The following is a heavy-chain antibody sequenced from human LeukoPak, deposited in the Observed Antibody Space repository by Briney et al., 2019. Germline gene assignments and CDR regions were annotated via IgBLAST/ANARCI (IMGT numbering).Heavy chain of an antibody. CDR3: AKFDDSMDPPYYLDY. D-gene: IGHD3-10*01. J-gene: IGHJ4*02. CDR2: ISYDGSNK. CDR1: GFTFSSYG. Sequence: GGSLRLSCAASGFTFSSYGMHWVRQAPGKGLEWVAVISYDGSNKYYADSVKGRFTISRDNSKNTLYLQMNSLRAEDTAVYYCAKFDDSMDPPYYLDYWAQGTLVTVSS. V-gene: IGHV3-30*18.